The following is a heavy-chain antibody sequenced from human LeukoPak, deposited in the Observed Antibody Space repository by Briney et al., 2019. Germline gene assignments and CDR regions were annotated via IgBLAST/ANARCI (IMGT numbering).Heavy chain of an antibody. D-gene: IGHD5-12*01. CDR2: MNPNSGNT. Sequence: VASVKVSCKASGYTFTSYDINWVRQATGQGHEWMGWMNPNSGNTGYAQKFQGRVTMTRNTSISTAYMELSSLRSEDTAVYYCARGSTMGYSGYDLGYWGQGTLVTVSS. J-gene: IGHJ4*02. V-gene: IGHV1-8*01. CDR1: GYTFTSYD. CDR3: ARGSTMGYSGYDLGY.